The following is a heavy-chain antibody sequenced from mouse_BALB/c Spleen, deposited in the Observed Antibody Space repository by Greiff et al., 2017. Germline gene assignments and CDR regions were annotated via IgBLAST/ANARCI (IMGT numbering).Heavy chain of an antibody. V-gene: IGHV5-17*02. J-gene: IGHJ4*01. CDR3: ARSKNYYGYDAMDY. Sequence: EVKLQESGGGLVQPGGSRKLSCAASGFTFSSFGMHWVRQAPEKGLEWVAYISSGSSTNYYADTVKGRFTISRDNPKNTLFLQMTSLRSEDTAMYYCARSKNYYGYDAMDYWGQGTSVTVSS. CDR1: GFTFSSFG. D-gene: IGHD1-2*01. CDR2: ISSGSSTN.